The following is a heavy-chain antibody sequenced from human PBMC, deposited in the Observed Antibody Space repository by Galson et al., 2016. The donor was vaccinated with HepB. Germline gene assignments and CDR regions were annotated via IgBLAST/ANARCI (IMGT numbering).Heavy chain of an antibody. CDR1: GYTFTSYG. V-gene: IGHV1-18*01. CDR3: AKVYSSERPFDAFDI. D-gene: IGHD3-22*01. Sequence: SVKVSCKASGYTFTSYGISWVRQAPGQGLEWMGWISAYNGNTNYAQKLQGGVTMTTDTSTSTAYMELRSLRSDDTAVYYCAKVYSSERPFDAFDIGGQGTRVTVSS. CDR2: ISAYNGNT. J-gene: IGHJ3*02.